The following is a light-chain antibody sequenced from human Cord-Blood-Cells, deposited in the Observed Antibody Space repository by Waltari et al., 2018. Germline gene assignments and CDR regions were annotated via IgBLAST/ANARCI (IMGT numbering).Light chain of an antibody. Sequence: SSELTQDPAVSVALGQTVRITCQGDSLRSYYASWYQQKPGQAPVLVIYGKNNRPSGIPDRLSCSSSVNTSSLTIAGAQAEDEADYYCNSRDSSGNHLVFGGGTKRTVL. J-gene: IGLJ3*02. V-gene: IGLV3-19*01. CDR1: SLRSYY. CDR3: NSRDSSGNHLV. CDR2: GKN.